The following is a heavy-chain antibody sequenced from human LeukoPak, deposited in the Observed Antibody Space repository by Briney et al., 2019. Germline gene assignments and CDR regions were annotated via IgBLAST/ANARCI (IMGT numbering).Heavy chain of an antibody. CDR1: GFPLRSYA. D-gene: IGHD2-15*01. J-gene: IGHJ6*03. CDR3: GRRVVVVAATNMDV. V-gene: IGHV3-23*01. CDR2: ISGSGGST. Sequence: GSLRLSCAAYGFPLRSYAMSWVRQAPGKGLEWVSAISGSGGSTYYADSVKGRFTISRDNSKNTLYLQMNSLRVDDTAVYYCGRRVVVVAATNMDVWGKGTTVTVSS.